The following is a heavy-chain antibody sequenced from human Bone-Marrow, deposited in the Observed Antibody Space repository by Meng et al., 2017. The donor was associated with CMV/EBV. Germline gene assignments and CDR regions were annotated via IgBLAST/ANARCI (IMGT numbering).Heavy chain of an antibody. CDR1: GFTCSSHA. Sequence: GESLKISCAASGFTCSSHAMSWVRQAPGKGLEWVSVIYSDGTSTYYADSVKGRFTISRDGSKTTLYLQMNSLRSEDTAVYYCAKYAGATTKWDFDYWGQGTLVTVSS. V-gene: IGHV3-23*03. CDR3: AKYAGATTKWDFDY. J-gene: IGHJ4*02. D-gene: IGHD1-26*01. CDR2: IYSDGTST.